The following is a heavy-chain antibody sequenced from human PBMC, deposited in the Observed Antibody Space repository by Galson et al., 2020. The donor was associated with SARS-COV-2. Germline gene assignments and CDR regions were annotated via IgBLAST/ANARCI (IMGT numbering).Heavy chain of an antibody. Sequence: GGSLRLSCAASGFTFSSYAMSWVRQAPGKGLEWVSAISGSGGSTYYADSVKGRFTISRDNSKTTLYLQMNSLRAEDTAVYYCATHPRANSRDYWGQGTLVTVSS. CDR1: GFTFSSYA. J-gene: IGHJ4*02. CDR3: ATHPRANSRDY. V-gene: IGHV3-23*01. D-gene: IGHD1-7*01. CDR2: ISGSGGST.